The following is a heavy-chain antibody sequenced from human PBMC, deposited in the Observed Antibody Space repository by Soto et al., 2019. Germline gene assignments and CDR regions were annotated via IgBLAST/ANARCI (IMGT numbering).Heavy chain of an antibody. CDR2: ISGYNGNT. Sequence: QVQLVQSGAEVKEPGASVKVSCKASGYILSSYGINWLRQAPGQGLEWMGWISGYNGNTNYAQKLRGRVTMTADTSTSAAYMELRSLRSDDTAIYYWARGSPMDVWGEGTTVTVCS. CDR3: ARGSPMDV. CDR1: GYILSSYG. V-gene: IGHV1-18*04. J-gene: IGHJ6*04.